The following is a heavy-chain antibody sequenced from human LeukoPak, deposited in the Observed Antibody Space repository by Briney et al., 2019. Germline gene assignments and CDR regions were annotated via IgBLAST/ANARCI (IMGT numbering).Heavy chain of an antibody. CDR3: ARPNYYYYYGMDV. CDR1: GYTFTSYG. J-gene: IGHJ6*02. V-gene: IGHV1-18*01. Sequence: ASVKVSCKASGYTFTSYGISWVRQAPGQGLEWMGWISAYNGNTNYAQKLQGRATMTTDTSTSAAYMELRSLRSDDTAVYYCARPNYYYYYGMDVWGQGTTVTVSS. CDR2: ISAYNGNT.